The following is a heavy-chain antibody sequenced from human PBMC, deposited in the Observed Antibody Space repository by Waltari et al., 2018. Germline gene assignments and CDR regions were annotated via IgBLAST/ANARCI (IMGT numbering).Heavy chain of an antibody. CDR1: GYTFTGYY. CDR2: VKPNGGGT. J-gene: IGHJ4*02. Sequence: QVQLVQSGAEVKKPGASVKVSCKASGYTFTGYYMHWVRQAPGQGLEWIGRVKPNGGGTNYAQNGQGRVTMTTDTSISTAYMELSRLRSDDTAVYYCARGDAAAGYNLLGYWGQGTLVTVSS. D-gene: IGHD6-13*01. CDR3: ARGDAAAGYNLLGY. V-gene: IGHV1-2*06.